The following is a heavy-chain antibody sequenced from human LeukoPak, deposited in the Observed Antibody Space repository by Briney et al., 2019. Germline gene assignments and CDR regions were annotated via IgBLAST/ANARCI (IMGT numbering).Heavy chain of an antibody. J-gene: IGHJ4*02. D-gene: IGHD6-13*01. CDR2: IYYSGST. Sequence: SQTLSLTCTVSGGSISSGGYYWSWIRQHPGKGLEWIGYIYYSGSTYYNPSLKSRVNISVDTSKNQFSLKLSSVTAADTAVYYCARAPAFRPVAAAGTREFDYWGQGTLVTVSS. CDR1: GGSISSGGYY. V-gene: IGHV4-31*02. CDR3: ARAPAFRPVAAAGTREFDY.